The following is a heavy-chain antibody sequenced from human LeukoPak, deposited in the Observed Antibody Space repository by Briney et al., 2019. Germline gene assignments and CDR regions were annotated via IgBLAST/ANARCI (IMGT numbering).Heavy chain of an antibody. Sequence: GGSLRLSCSASGFTFRRFAMYWVRQAPGKGLEYVSSISGNGYNTDYADSVKGRFTISRDNSKNTLFLQMSSLISEDTAVYYCLKVNYDSSDSRSAFDYWGQGTLVTVSS. J-gene: IGHJ4*02. D-gene: IGHD3-22*01. V-gene: IGHV3-64D*09. CDR1: GFTFRRFA. CDR2: ISGNGYNT. CDR3: LKVNYDSSDSRSAFDY.